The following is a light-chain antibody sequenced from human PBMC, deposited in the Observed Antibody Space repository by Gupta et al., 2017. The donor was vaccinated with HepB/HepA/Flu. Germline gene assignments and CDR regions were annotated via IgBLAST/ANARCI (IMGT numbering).Light chain of an antibody. V-gene: IGLV1-47*01. Sequence: QSVLTQPPSASGTPGQRVTISCSGSSSNIGNNYVYWYQHLPGTAPKLLIYGNTQRPSGVPDRFSGSKSGTSASLAIGGLRSEDEADYYCATWDESLSGPVFGGGTKVTVL. J-gene: IGLJ2*01. CDR2: GNT. CDR3: ATWDESLSGPV. CDR1: SSNIGNNY.